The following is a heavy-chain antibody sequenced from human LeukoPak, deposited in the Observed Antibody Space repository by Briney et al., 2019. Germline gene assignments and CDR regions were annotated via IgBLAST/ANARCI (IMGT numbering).Heavy chain of an antibody. CDR2: INPNSGGT. CDR1: GYTXTDYY. V-gene: IGHV1-2*02. J-gene: IGHJ4*02. CDR3: ARGNYLDY. Sequence: GASVKVSCKASGYTXTDYYMHWVRQAPGQGLEWMGGINPNSGGTKYAQKFQGRVTMTRDTSITTVYLEMSSLRSDDAALYYCARGNYLDYWGQGTPVTVSS.